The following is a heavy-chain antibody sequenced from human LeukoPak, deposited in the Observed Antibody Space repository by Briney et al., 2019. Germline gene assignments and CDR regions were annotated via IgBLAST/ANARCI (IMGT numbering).Heavy chain of an antibody. V-gene: IGHV4-39*01. CDR1: LVSINRSNSY. Sequence: SETLSLTCTLSLVSINRSNSYWGWIRQPPGKGLEGIGSIYYTGNTYYNASLKRRVNISIDTSKNQIALRLASVTATDTAMYYCARQTGSGLFTLPGGQGTLVSVSS. D-gene: IGHD3/OR15-3a*01. J-gene: IGHJ4*02. CDR3: ARQTGSGLFTLP. CDR2: IYYTGNT.